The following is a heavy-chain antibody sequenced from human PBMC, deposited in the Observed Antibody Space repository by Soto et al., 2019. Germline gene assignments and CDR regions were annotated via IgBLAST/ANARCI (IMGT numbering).Heavy chain of an antibody. CDR3: AAERGRDYGMDV. CDR2: IVVGSGNT. Sequence: QMQLVQSGPEVKKPGTSVKVSCKASGFTFTSSAMQWVRQARGQRLEWIGWIVVGSGNTNYAQKFQERVTITRDMSTTTAYMELSSRRSEDTAVYYFAAERGRDYGMDVWGQGTTVTVSS. V-gene: IGHV1-58*02. CDR1: GFTFTSSA. D-gene: IGHD5-12*01. J-gene: IGHJ6*02.